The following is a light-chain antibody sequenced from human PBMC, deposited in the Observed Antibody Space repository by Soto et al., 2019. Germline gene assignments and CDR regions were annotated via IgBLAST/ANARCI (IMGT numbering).Light chain of an antibody. CDR1: QSVSNN. CDR3: QQYNNSRST. Sequence: IVMTQSPATLSVSPGGRASLSCRASQSVSNNLAWYQQKPGQAPRLLIYGASTRAAGIPGRFSGSGSGTEFTLIISSLQSDDFAVYCCQQYNNSRSTFGQGTKVEI. CDR2: GAS. J-gene: IGKJ1*01. V-gene: IGKV3-15*01.